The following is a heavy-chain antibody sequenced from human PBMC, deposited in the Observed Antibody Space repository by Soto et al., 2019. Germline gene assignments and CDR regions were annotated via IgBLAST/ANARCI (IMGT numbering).Heavy chain of an antibody. CDR1: GYTFTSYY. CDR3: ARGGRGTGTTFYYYYYMDV. Sequence: QVQLVQSGAEVKKHGGSVKVSCKASGYTFTSYYMHWVRQAPGQGLEWMGIINPSGGSTSYAQKSHGRVTTTRHTSTSTVHMELSSLRSEDTAVYYCARGGRGTGTTFYYYYYMDVWGKETKVTVSS. D-gene: IGHD1-7*01. J-gene: IGHJ6*03. V-gene: IGHV1-46*03. CDR2: INPSGGST.